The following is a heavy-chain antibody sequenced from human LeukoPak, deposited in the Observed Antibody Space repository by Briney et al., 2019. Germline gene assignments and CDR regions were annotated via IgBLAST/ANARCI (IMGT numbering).Heavy chain of an antibody. CDR3: ARDLGVDSSDYGDYRHPLHFDY. CDR1: GGTFSSYA. CDR2: IIPIFGTA. V-gene: IGHV1-69*13. J-gene: IGHJ4*02. D-gene: IGHD4-17*01. Sequence: GASVKVSCKASGGTFSSYAISWVRQAPGQGLEWMGGIIPIFGTANYAQKFQGRVTITADESTSTAYMELSSLRSEDTAVYYCARDLGVDSSDYGDYRHPLHFDYWGQGTLVTVSS.